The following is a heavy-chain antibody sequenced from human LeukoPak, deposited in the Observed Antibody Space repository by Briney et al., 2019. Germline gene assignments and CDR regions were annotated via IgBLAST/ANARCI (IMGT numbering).Heavy chain of an antibody. CDR2: IYYSGSGST. CDR1: GGSISSYY. Sequence: SSETLSLTCTVSGGSISSYYWSWIRQPPGKGLEWIGYIYYSGSGSTNYNPSLKSRVTISVDTSKNQFSLKLSSVTAADTAVYYCARGEYSGSDWGQGTLVTVSS. J-gene: IGHJ4*02. D-gene: IGHD1-1*01. V-gene: IGHV4-59*01. CDR3: ARGEYSGSD.